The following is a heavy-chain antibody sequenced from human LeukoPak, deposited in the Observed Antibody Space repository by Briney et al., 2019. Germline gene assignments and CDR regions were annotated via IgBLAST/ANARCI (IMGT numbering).Heavy chain of an antibody. CDR3: ARGDGYNPDFDY. J-gene: IGHJ4*02. CDR1: GYTFTSYY. D-gene: IGHD5-24*01. CDR2: INPSGGST. V-gene: IGHV1-46*01. Sequence: ASVKVSCKASGYTFTSYYMHWVRQAPGQGLEWMGIINPSGGSTSYAQKFQGRVTMTTDTSTSTAYMELRSLRSDDTAVYYCARGDGYNPDFDYWGQGTLVTVSS.